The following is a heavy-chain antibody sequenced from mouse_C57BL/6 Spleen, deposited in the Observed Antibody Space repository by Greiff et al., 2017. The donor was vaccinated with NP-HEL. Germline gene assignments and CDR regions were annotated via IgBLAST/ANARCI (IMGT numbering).Heavy chain of an antibody. J-gene: IGHJ4*01. CDR3: TRAPHLRYDYAMDY. CDR1: GFTFSSYA. D-gene: IGHD1-1*01. CDR2: ISSGGDYI. V-gene: IGHV5-9-1*02. Sequence: EVHLVESGEGLVKPGGSLKLSCAASGFTFSSYAMSWVRQTPEKRLEWVAYISSGGDYIYYADTVKGRFTISRDNARNTLYLQMSSLKSEDTAMYYCTRAPHLRYDYAMDYWGQGTSVTVSS.